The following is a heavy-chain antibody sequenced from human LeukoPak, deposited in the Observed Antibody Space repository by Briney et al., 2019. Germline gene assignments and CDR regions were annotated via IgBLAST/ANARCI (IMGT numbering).Heavy chain of an antibody. J-gene: IGHJ4*02. D-gene: IGHD3-22*01. CDR2: IIPILGIA. CDR3: ARDAYYYDSRGYYPLIYFDY. Sequence: ASVKVSCKASGGTFSSYAISWLRQAPGQGLEWMGRIIPILGIANYAQKFQGRVTITADKSTSTAYMELSSLRSEDTAVYYCARDAYYYDSRGYYPLIYFDYWGRGTLITVSS. V-gene: IGHV1-69*04. CDR1: GGTFSSYA.